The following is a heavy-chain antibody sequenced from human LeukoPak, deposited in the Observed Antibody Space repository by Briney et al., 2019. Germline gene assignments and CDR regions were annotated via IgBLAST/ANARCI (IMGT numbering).Heavy chain of an antibody. V-gene: IGHV3-30-3*01. CDR2: ISYDGSNK. Sequence: PGGSLRLSCAASGFTFSSYAMHWVRQAPGKGLEWVAVISYDGSNKYYADSVKGRFTISRDNSKNSLYLQMNSLRAEDTAVYYCLPYYYDSSNYYDYWGQGTLVTVSS. J-gene: IGHJ4*02. D-gene: IGHD3-22*01. CDR3: LPYYYDSSNYYDY. CDR1: GFTFSSYA.